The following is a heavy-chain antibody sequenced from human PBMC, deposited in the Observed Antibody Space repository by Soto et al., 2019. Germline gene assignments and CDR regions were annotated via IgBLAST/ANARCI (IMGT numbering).Heavy chain of an antibody. CDR3: ARDRRYCSSTSCYTLYYYYGMDV. D-gene: IGHD2-2*02. Sequence: ASVKVSCKASGYTFASYAIHWVRQAPGQRLEWMGWINAGYGNTKYSQKFQGRVTITRDTSASTAYMELSSLRSEDTAVYYCARDRRYCSSTSCYTLYYYYGMDVWGQGTTVTVSS. CDR1: GYTFASYA. CDR2: INAGYGNT. J-gene: IGHJ6*02. V-gene: IGHV1-3*01.